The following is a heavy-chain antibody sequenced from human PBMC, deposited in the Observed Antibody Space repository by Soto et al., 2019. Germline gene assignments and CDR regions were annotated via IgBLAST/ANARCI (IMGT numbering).Heavy chain of an antibody. J-gene: IGHJ4*02. CDR2: ISGSGVST. CDR1: GFTFSSYA. CDR3: AKEVVYSSGYDYFDY. V-gene: IGHV3-23*01. Sequence: EVQLLGSGGGLVQPGGSLRLSCAASGFTFSSYAMSWVRQAPGKGLEWVSGISGSGVSTHYADSVKGRFTISRDNSKNTLYLQMNSLRAEDTAAYYCAKEVVYSSGYDYFDYWGQGTLVTVSS. D-gene: IGHD6-19*01.